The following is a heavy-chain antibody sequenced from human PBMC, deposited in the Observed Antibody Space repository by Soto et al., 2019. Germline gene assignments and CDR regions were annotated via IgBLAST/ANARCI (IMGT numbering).Heavy chain of an antibody. CDR3: AKGRGVVVITTNAFDI. V-gene: IGHV3-15*07. J-gene: IGHJ3*02. D-gene: IGHD3-22*01. CDR1: GFTFSNAW. Sequence: GGSLRLSCAASGFTFSNAWMNWVRQAPGKGLEWVGRIKSKIDGGTTNYAAPVKGRFTISRDNSKNSLYLQMNSLRTEDTALYYCAKGRGVVVITTNAFDIWGQGTMVT. CDR2: IKSKIDGGTT.